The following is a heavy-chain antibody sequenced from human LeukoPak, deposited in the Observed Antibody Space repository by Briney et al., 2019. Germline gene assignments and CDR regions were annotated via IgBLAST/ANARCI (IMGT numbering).Heavy chain of an antibody. CDR3: AREKQNYSSGWYCLQY. CDR2: ICVSGGST. Sequence: RGSLRLSSAPSGVTFSSDTMSWVREGPREGLGCGSAICVSGGSTYYADSVKGRFTSSRDNSKNTLYRRMNSVRAQDTAVYSWAREKQNYSSGWYCLQYWGQGTLVTVSS. CDR1: GVTFSSDT. J-gene: IGHJ4*02. D-gene: IGHD6-19*01. V-gene: IGHV3-23*01.